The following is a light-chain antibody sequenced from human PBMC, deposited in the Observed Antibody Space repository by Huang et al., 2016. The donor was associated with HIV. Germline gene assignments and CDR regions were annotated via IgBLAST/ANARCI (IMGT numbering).Light chain of an antibody. J-gene: IGKJ3*01. CDR1: QSFSSY. CDR2: DAS. CDR3: QQRSNWPVT. Sequence: EIVLTQSPATLSLSPGERATLSCRASQSFSSYLAWYQQQPGQAPRLLMYDASNRSSGIPARFSGSGSGTDFTLTISSLEPEDFAVYYCQQRSNWPVTFGPGTKVDIK. V-gene: IGKV3-11*01.